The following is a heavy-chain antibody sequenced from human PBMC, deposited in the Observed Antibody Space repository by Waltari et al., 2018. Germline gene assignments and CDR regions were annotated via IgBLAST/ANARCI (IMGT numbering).Heavy chain of an antibody. Sequence: QVQLRESGPGLVTPSETLSLICAVSGYSISSGSYWGWGRRRPGQGLAWIASSHPTWSTYYNPSLESRVTVSVDMARNRFSLNLRSLTAADTAFYYCARVTVDQWPQRFDFWGQGALVTVSS. CDR1: GYSISSGSY. CDR2: SHPTWST. V-gene: IGHV4-38-2*01. D-gene: IGHD6-19*01. J-gene: IGHJ4*02. CDR3: ARVTVDQWPQRFDF.